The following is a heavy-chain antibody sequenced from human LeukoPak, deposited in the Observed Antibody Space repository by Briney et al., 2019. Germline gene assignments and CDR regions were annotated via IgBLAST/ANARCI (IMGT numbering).Heavy chain of an antibody. CDR3: ARVKADYYDSSGYYDENY. V-gene: IGHV3-49*04. D-gene: IGHD3-22*01. CDR2: IRSKAYGGTT. Sequence: GGSLRLSCTASGFTFGDYAMSWVRQAPGKGLEWVGFIRSKAYGGTTEYAASVKGRFTISRDDSKSIAYLQMNSLRAEDTAVYYCARVKADYYDSSGYYDENYWGQGTLVTVSS. J-gene: IGHJ4*02. CDR1: GFTFGDYA.